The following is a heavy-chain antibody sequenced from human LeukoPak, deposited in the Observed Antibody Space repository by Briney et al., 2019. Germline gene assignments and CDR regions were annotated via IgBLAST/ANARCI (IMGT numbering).Heavy chain of an antibody. CDR3: AKGDSS. CDR1: GFTFSSYT. Sequence: GRSLRLSCAASGFTFSSYTMHWVRQAPGKGLEWVAVMSFDGSNTYYADSVKGRFTVSRDNSKNTLYLQMNSLRTEDTAVYYCAKGDSSWGQGTMVTVSS. D-gene: IGHD3-22*01. CDR2: MSFDGSNT. V-gene: IGHV3-30-3*01. J-gene: IGHJ3*01.